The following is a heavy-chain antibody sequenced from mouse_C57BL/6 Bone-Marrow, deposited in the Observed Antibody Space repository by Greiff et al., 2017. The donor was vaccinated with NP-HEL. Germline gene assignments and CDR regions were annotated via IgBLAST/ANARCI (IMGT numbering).Heavy chain of an antibody. V-gene: IGHV1-66*01. CDR2: IYPGSGNT. Sequence: QVHVKQSGPELVKPGASVKISCKASGYSFTSYYIHWVKQRPGQGLEWIGWIYPGSGNTKYNEKFKGKATLTADTSSSTAYMQLSSLTSEDSAVYYCAFGERGDYAMDYWGQGTSVTVSS. CDR1: GYSFTSYY. CDR3: AFGERGDYAMDY. J-gene: IGHJ4*01.